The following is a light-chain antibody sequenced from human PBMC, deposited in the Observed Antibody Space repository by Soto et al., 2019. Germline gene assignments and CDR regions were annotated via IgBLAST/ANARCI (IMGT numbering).Light chain of an antibody. J-gene: IGKJ3*01. CDR1: QSVSSSY. Sequence: EIVLTQSPGTLSLSPGERATLSCRASQSVSSSYLAWYQQKPGQAPRLLIYGASSRATVIPDRFSGSGSGTDFTLTISRLEPEVFAVYYCQQYGSSPLFGPGTKVDIK. V-gene: IGKV3-20*01. CDR2: GAS. CDR3: QQYGSSPL.